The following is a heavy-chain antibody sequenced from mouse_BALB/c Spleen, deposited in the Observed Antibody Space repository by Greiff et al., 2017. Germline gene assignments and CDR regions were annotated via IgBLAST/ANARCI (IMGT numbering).Heavy chain of an antibody. V-gene: IGHV5-9-4*01. J-gene: IGHJ1*01. Sequence: EVMLVESGGGLVKPGGSLKLSCAASGFTFSSYAMSWVRQSPEKRLEWVAEISSGGSYTYYPDTVTGRFTISRDNAKNTLYLEMSSLRSEDTAMYYCARHYGSSLYWYFDVWGAGTTVTVSS. CDR1: GFTFSSYA. CDR2: ISSGGSYT. D-gene: IGHD1-1*01. CDR3: ARHYGSSLYWYFDV.